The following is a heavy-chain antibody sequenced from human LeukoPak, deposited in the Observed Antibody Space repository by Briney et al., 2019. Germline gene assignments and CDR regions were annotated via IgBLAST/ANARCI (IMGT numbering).Heavy chain of an antibody. CDR2: ISGSGGST. J-gene: IGHJ4*02. CDR1: GFTFNSYW. CDR3: AKDRASYSSGWYYFDY. D-gene: IGHD6-19*01. V-gene: IGHV3-23*01. Sequence: PGGSLRLSCAASGFTFNSYWMSWVRQAPGKGLEWVSAISGSGGSTYYADSVKGRFTISRDNSKNTLYLQMNSLRAEDTAVYYCAKDRASYSSGWYYFDYWGQGTLVTVSS.